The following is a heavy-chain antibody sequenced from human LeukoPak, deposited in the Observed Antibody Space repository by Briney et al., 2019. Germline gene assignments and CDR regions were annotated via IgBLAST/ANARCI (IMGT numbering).Heavy chain of an antibody. D-gene: IGHD3-3*01. CDR2: MNPNSGNT. Sequence: ASVKVSCKASGYTFTSYDINWVRQATGQGLEWMGWMNPNSGNTGYAQKFQGRVTITRNTSISTAYMELSSLRSEDTAVYYCARVSQYYDFWSGYYPTFDYWGQGTLVTVSS. CDR3: ARVSQYYDFWSGYYPTFDY. CDR1: GYTFTSYD. V-gene: IGHV1-8*03. J-gene: IGHJ4*02.